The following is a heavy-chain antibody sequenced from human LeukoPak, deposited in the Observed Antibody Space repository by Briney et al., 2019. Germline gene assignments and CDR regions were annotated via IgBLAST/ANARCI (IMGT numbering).Heavy chain of an antibody. CDR1: GGSISSYY. V-gene: IGHV4-59*01. CDR3: ARVDQYTAMLY. J-gene: IGHJ4*02. Sequence: PSETLSLTCTVSGGSISSYYWSWIRQPLGKGLEWIGYIYYSGSTNYNPSLKSRVTISVDTSKNQFSLKLSSVTAADTAVYYCARVDQYTAMLYWGQGTLVTVSS. D-gene: IGHD5-18*01. CDR2: IYYSGST.